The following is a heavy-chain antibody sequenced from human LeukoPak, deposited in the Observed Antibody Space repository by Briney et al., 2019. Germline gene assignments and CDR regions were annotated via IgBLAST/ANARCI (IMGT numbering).Heavy chain of an antibody. CDR1: GFTFSSYG. CDR3: AGGCSSTSCPLVY. CDR2: ISYDGSNK. V-gene: IGHV3-30*03. D-gene: IGHD2-2*01. Sequence: GGSLRLSCAASGFTFSSYGMHWVRQAPGKGLEWVAVISYDGSNKYYADSVKGRFTISRDNSKSTLYLQMNSLRAEDTAVYYCAGGCSSTSCPLVYWGQGTLVTVSS. J-gene: IGHJ4*02.